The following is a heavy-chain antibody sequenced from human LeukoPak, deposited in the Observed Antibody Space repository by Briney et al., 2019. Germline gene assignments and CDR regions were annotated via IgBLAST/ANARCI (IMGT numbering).Heavy chain of an antibody. D-gene: IGHD5-24*01. J-gene: IGHJ4*02. CDR2: INHSGNT. CDR3: AIAQMATINY. CDR1: GGSFSGYY. Sequence: SETLSLTCAVYGGSFSGYYWSWIRQPPGKGLEWSGEINHSGNTNYNPSLKSRVTISVDTSKNQFSLKLSSVTAADTAVYYCAIAQMATINYWGQGTLVTVSS. V-gene: IGHV4-34*01.